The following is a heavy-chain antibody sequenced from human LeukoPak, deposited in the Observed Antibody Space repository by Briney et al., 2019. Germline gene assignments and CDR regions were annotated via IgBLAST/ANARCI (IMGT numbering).Heavy chain of an antibody. Sequence: PSETLSLTCTVSGGSITGYYWSWIRQPPGKGLEWIAYIYYSGSTKYNPSLKSRVTISVDTSKNQFSLKLSSVTAADTAVYYCCGSGWFAGPFGYWGQGALVTVSS. D-gene: IGHD6-19*01. CDR1: GGSITGYY. CDR3: CGSGWFAGPFGY. V-gene: IGHV4-59*01. J-gene: IGHJ4*02. CDR2: IYYSGST.